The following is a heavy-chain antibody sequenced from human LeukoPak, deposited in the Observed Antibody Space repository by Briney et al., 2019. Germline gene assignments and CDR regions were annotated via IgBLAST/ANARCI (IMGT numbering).Heavy chain of an antibody. V-gene: IGHV3-7*03. D-gene: IGHD6-13*01. CDR2: INSDGSEG. CDR3: ARANNSSWHN. CDR1: GFTFSGFW. Sequence: GGSLRLSCAVSGFTFSGFWMSWSRQAPGKGLEWVASINSDGSEGYYADVVKGRFTISGDNAKNSLYLQINSLRAEDTAVYYCARANNSSWHNWGQGTLVTVSS. J-gene: IGHJ4*02.